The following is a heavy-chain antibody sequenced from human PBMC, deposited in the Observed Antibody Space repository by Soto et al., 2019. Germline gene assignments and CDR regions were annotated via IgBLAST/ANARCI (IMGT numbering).Heavy chain of an antibody. Sequence: QVQLVQSGAEVKKPGASVKVSCEASGYTFTTYGISWVRQAPGQGLEWMGWISPYNGNTNYAQKFQGRVTMTTDTSTSTSYMDVRSLRSDDTDVYYCARGAPSWAYGMDVWGQGTTVTVSS. V-gene: IGHV1-18*01. D-gene: IGHD1-26*01. CDR3: ARGAPSWAYGMDV. J-gene: IGHJ6*02. CDR2: ISPYNGNT. CDR1: GYTFTTYG.